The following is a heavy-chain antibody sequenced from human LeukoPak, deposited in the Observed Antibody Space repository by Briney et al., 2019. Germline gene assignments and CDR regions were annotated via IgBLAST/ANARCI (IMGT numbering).Heavy chain of an antibody. CDR3: ARGDDGYDFRFVDAFDI. D-gene: IGHD5-12*01. CDR2: IYYSGST. Sequence: PSETLSLTCTVSGGSISSSSYYWSWIRQPPVKGLEWIGYIYYSGSTNYNPSLKSRVTISVDTSKNQFSLKLSSVTAADTAVYYCARGDDGYDFRFVDAFDIWGQGTMVTVSS. J-gene: IGHJ3*02. CDR1: GGSISSSSYY. V-gene: IGHV4-61*01.